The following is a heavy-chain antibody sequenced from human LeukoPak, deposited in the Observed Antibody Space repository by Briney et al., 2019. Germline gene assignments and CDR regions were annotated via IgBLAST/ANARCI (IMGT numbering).Heavy chain of an antibody. CDR3: ARAPLVRGLIPPFDY. CDR2: IISDSSAI. CDR1: GFTFSSYS. J-gene: IGHJ4*02. Sequence: GGSLRLSCAASGFTFSSYSMNWVSHAPGKGLEGVSFIISDSSAIYYADSVKGRFTISRDNAENSLYLQMNSLRDEDTAVYYCARAPLVRGLIPPFDYWGQGTLVSVSS. V-gene: IGHV3-48*02. D-gene: IGHD3-10*01.